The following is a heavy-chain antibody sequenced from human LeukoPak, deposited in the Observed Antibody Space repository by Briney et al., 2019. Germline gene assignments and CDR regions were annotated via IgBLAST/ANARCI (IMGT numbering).Heavy chain of an antibody. CDR1: GFTFNNYE. CDR2: ISSSGPTK. D-gene: IGHD5-18*01. CDR3: ARSVAMGNFDY. V-gene: IGHV3-48*03. J-gene: IGHJ4*02. Sequence: GGSLRLSCAASGFTFNNYEVNWVRQAPGKGLEWVSYISSSGPTKYYADSVKGRFTISRDNAKNPLYLQTNSLRAEDTAVYYCARSVAMGNFDYWGQGTLVTVSS.